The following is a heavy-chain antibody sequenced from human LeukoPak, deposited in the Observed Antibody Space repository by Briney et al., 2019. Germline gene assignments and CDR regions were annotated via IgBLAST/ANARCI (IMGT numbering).Heavy chain of an antibody. Sequence: GGSLRLSCAASGFTFSSYGMSWVRQAPGKGLEWVSAISGSGGSTYYADSVKGRFTISRDNSKNTLYLQMNSLRAEDTAVYYCAKDRLRYCSSTSCHPFGYWGQGTLVTASS. V-gene: IGHV3-23*01. CDR2: ISGSGGST. J-gene: IGHJ4*02. D-gene: IGHD2-2*01. CDR1: GFTFSSYG. CDR3: AKDRLRYCSSTSCHPFGY.